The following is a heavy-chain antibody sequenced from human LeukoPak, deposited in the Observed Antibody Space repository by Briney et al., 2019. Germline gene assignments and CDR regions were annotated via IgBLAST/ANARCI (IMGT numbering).Heavy chain of an antibody. J-gene: IGHJ4*02. V-gene: IGHV3-21*01. CDR2: ISSSSSYI. CDR1: GFTFSSYS. D-gene: IGHD3-22*01. CDR3: ARRDYYDSSGYGFDY. Sequence: PGGSLRLSCAASGFTFSSYSMNWVRQAPGKGLEWVSSISSSSSYIYYADSVKGRFTISRDNAKNSLYLQMNSLRAEDTAVYYCARRDYYDSSGYGFDYWGQGTLVTVSS.